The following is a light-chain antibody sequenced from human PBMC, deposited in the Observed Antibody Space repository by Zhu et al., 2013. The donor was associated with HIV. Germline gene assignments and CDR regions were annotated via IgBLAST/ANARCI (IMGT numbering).Light chain of an antibody. CDR3: QSYDSTLSGSV. Sequence: QSVLTQPPSVSGAPGQRVTISCTGSSSNIGATYDVHWYQQVPGTAPKLLIYGNSDRPSGVPDRFSGSKSGTSASLAITGLRPEDEGDYYCQSYDSTLSGSVFGGGTKLTVL. CDR2: GNS. V-gene: IGLV1-40*01. J-gene: IGLJ3*02. CDR1: SSNIGATYD.